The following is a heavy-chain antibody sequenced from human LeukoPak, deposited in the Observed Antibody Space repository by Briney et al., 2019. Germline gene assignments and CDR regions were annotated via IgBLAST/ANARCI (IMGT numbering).Heavy chain of an antibody. J-gene: IGHJ6*04. D-gene: IGHD2-15*01. Sequence: GGSLRLSCAASGFTFSSYGMHWVRQAPGKGLEWVAVISYDGSNKYYADSVKGRLTISRDNSKNTLYLQMNSLRAEDTAVYYCAKDEGGGYCSGGSCYFNYGMDVWGKGTTVTVSS. CDR2: ISYDGSNK. CDR1: GFTFSSYG. CDR3: AKDEGGGYCSGGSCYFNYGMDV. V-gene: IGHV3-30*18.